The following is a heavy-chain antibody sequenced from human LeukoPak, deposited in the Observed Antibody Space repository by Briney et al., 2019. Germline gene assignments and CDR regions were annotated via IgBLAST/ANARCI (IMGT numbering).Heavy chain of an antibody. CDR2: IKQDGSEK. Sequence: GGSLRLSCAASGFTFSSYWMSWVRQAPGKGLEWVANIKQDGSEKYYVDSVKGRFTISRDNAKNTLYLQMNSLRAEDTAVYYCAMEYYYRSGSYPDAFDIWGQGTMVTVSS. CDR1: GFTFSSYW. CDR3: AMEYYYRSGSYPDAFDI. J-gene: IGHJ3*02. V-gene: IGHV3-7*04. D-gene: IGHD3-10*01.